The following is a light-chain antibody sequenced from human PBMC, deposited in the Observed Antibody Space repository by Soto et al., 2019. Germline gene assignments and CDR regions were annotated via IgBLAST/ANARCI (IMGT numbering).Light chain of an antibody. Sequence: EIVLTQSPATLSLSPGERASLSCRASQSVSSYLAWYQQKPGQAPRLLIFGASTRVTGLPARFSGSGSGTDFTLTISSLQSEDFAVYYCQQYNTWPPITFGQGTRLEIK. CDR3: QQYNTWPPIT. J-gene: IGKJ5*01. CDR1: QSVSSY. V-gene: IGKV3-15*01. CDR2: GAS.